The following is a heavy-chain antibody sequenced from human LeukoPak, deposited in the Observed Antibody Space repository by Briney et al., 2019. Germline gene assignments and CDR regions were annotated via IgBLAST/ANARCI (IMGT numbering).Heavy chain of an antibody. CDR3: ASGSRNYYDSSGTYYFDY. Sequence: SVKVSCKASGGTFSSYAISWVRQAPGQGLEWVGRIIPIFGTANYAQKFQGRVTITTDESTSTAYMELSSLRSEDTAVYYCASGSRNYYDSSGTYYFDYWGQGTLVTVSS. J-gene: IGHJ4*02. V-gene: IGHV1-69*05. CDR2: IIPIFGTA. CDR1: GGTFSSYA. D-gene: IGHD3-22*01.